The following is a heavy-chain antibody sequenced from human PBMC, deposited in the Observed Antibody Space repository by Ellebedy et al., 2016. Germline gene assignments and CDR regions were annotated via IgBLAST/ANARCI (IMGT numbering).Heavy chain of an antibody. CDR1: DDSITTDY. CDR2: IYYTGIT. Sequence: SETLSLTCTVSDDSITTDYWSWIRQPPGKGLEYIGYIYYTGITNYNPSLMGRVTISVETSKNQLSLKLTSVTAADTAVFCARTARVPGMWGQGTLVTVSS. CDR3: RTARVPGM. D-gene: IGHD4/OR15-4a*01. J-gene: IGHJ3*01. V-gene: IGHV4-59*03.